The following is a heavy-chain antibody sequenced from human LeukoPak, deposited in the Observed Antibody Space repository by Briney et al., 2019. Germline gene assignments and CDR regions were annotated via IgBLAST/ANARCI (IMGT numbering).Heavy chain of an antibody. V-gene: IGHV3-11*01. D-gene: IGHD1-26*01. Sequence: PGGSLRLSCAASGFTFSDYYMSWIRQAPGKGLEWVSYISSSGSTIYYADSVKGRFTISRDNAKNSLYLQMNSLRAEDTAVYYCARTPPHDGESLTLFDYWGQGTLVTVSS. J-gene: IGHJ4*02. CDR2: ISSSGSTI. CDR3: ARTPPHDGESLTLFDY. CDR1: GFTFSDYY.